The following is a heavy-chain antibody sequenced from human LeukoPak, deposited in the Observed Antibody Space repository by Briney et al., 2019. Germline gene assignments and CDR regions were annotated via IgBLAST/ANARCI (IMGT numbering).Heavy chain of an antibody. CDR3: AREYGSGSYPYYFDY. CDR1: GGTFSSYA. V-gene: IGHV1-69*04. Sequence: SVKVSCKASGGTFSSYAISWVRQAPGQGLEWMGRIIPILGIANYAQKFQGRVTITADKSTSTAYMELSSLGSEDTAVYYCAREYGSGSYPYYFDYWGQGTLVTVSS. J-gene: IGHJ4*02. D-gene: IGHD3-10*01. CDR2: IIPILGIA.